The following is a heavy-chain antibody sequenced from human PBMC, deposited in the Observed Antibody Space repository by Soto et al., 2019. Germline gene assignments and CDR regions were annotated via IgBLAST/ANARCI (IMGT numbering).Heavy chain of an antibody. CDR2: IHNSGDS. Sequence: QVQLQETGPGLVKPSETLSLTCTVSGASVSGYYWSWIRQTPGKGLEWIGNIHNSGDSKDNPSLKSRVILSLDTSKNEFSLKIGSVTTADTAVYYCARGPQWLRSDNWFDPWGQGNLVTVSS. D-gene: IGHD5-12*01. CDR3: ARGPQWLRSDNWFDP. J-gene: IGHJ5*02. V-gene: IGHV4-59*02. CDR1: GASVSGYY.